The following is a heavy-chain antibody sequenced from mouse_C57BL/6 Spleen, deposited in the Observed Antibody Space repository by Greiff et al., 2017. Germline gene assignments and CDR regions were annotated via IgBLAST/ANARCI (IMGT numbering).Heavy chain of an antibody. CDR1: GYTFTGYW. Sequence: VQLQPSGAELMKPGASVKLSCKATGYTFTGYWLEWVKQRPGHGLEWLGEILPGSGSTNYNEQFNGKATFTADTSSNTAYMQLSSLTTEDSASYYCARKPSYYGNYGFAYGGQGTLVTVSA. D-gene: IGHD2-1*01. CDR3: ARKPSYYGNYGFAY. V-gene: IGHV1-9*01. CDR2: ILPGSGST. J-gene: IGHJ3*01.